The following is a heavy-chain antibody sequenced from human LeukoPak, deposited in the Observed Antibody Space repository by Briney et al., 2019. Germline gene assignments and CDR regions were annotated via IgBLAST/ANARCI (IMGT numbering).Heavy chain of an antibody. Sequence: GASVKVSCKASGYTFTGYYIHWVGQAPGQGLEWMGWINPNSGGPNYAQKFQGRVTMTRDTSITTAHMELSRLRPDDTAVYYCARDQFYGMDVWGQGTTVTVSS. CDR2: INPNSGGP. CDR3: ARDQFYGMDV. CDR1: GYTFTGYY. J-gene: IGHJ6*02. V-gene: IGHV1-2*02. D-gene: IGHD3-3*01.